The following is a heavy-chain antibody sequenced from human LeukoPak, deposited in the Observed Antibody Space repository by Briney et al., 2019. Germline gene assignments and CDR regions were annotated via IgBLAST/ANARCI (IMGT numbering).Heavy chain of an antibody. CDR2: IYHSGST. D-gene: IGHD3-22*01. J-gene: IGHJ4*02. V-gene: IGHV4-4*02. CDR1: GGSISSYNW. Sequence: SETLSLTCAVSGGSISSYNWWGWVRQPPGKGLEWIGEIYHSGSTNYNPSLKSRVTISVDRSNNQFSLKLSSVTAADTAVYYCARTNYDTSAYYFDYWGQGTLVTVSS. CDR3: ARTNYDTSAYYFDY.